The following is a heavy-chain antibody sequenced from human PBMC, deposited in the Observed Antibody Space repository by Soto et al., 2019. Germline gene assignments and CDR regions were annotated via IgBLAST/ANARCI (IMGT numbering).Heavy chain of an antibody. J-gene: IGHJ4*02. Sequence: QVQLVESGGGVVQPGTSLRLSCVASGFMLSAYGMHWVRQAPGKGLEWVAVIWYDGSEKYYADSVKGRFTISRDTSKNTLYLQMNSLRAEDTAVYYCARDRECTDNDLTFDHWGQGALVTVSS. CDR1: GFMLSAYG. V-gene: IGHV3-33*01. CDR2: IWYDGSEK. CDR3: ARDRECTDNDLTFDH. D-gene: IGHD2-8*02.